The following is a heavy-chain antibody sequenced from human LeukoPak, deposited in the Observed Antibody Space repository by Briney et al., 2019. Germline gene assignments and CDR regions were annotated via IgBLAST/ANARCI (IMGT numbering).Heavy chain of an antibody. J-gene: IGHJ4*02. D-gene: IGHD1-1*01. Sequence: ASVKVSCKASGYTFTSYGISWVRQAPGQGLEWMGWNSAYNGNTNYAQKLQGRVTMTTDTSTSTAYMELRSLRSDDTAVYYCARETAPSWYNWNLSALDYWGQGTLVTVSS. CDR2: NSAYNGNT. CDR3: ARETAPSWYNWNLSALDY. V-gene: IGHV1-18*01. CDR1: GYTFTSYG.